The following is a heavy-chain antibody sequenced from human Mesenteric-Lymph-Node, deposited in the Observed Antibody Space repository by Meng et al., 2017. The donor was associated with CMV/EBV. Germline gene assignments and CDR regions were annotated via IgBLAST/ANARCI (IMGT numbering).Heavy chain of an antibody. CDR3: ARGTTGTGAFAY. CDR1: GYSFTSDW. D-gene: IGHD1-1*01. J-gene: IGHJ4*02. Sequence: FKGSGYSFTSDWIGWVRQMPGKGLEWMGIIYARDSDIRYSPSFHGQVTISADKSNSTAYLQWSSLKASDTAMYYCARGTTGTGAFAYWGQGTLVTVSS. V-gene: IGHV5-51*01. CDR2: IYARDSDI.